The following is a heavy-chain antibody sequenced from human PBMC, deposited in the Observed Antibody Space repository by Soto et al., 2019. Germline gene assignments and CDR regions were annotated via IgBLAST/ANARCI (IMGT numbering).Heavy chain of an antibody. J-gene: IGHJ4*02. CDR1: GFTFSSYG. CDR3: ATPVVVAATATDY. D-gene: IGHD2-15*01. Sequence: QVQLVESGGGVVQPGRSLRLSCAASGFTFSSYGMHWVRQAPGKGLEWEAVISYDGSNKYYADSVKGRFTIPRDNSKNTLCLQMNRLRAEVTAVYYCATPVVVAATATDYWGQGTLVTVSS. CDR2: ISYDGSNK. V-gene: IGHV3-30*03.